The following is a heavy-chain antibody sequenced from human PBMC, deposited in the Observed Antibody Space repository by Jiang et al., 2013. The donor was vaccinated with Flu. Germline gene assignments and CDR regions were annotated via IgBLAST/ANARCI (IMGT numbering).Heavy chain of an antibody. CDR1: GGSISSYY. CDR3: ARDYSGSGWYGNWFDP. V-gene: IGHV4-59*01. Sequence: GPGLVKPSETLSLTCTVSGGSISSYYWSWIRQPPGKGLEWIGYIYYSGSTNYNPSLKSRVTISVDTSKNQFSLKLSSVTAADTAVYYCARDYSGSGWYGNWFDPWGQGTLVTVSS. J-gene: IGHJ5*02. D-gene: IGHD6-19*01. CDR2: IYYSGST.